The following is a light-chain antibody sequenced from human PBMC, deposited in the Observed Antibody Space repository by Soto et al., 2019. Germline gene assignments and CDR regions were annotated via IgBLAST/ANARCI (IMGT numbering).Light chain of an antibody. J-gene: IGLJ2*01. CDR3: CSYAGSYTFDVV. Sequence: QSALTQPRSVSGSPGQSVTISCTGTSSDVGAYNYVSWYQQHPGKAPKLMIYAVSQRPSGVPDRFSGSRSGNTASLTISGLQAEDEADYYCCSYAGSYTFDVVFGGGTQLTVL. CDR1: SSDVGAYNY. CDR2: AVS. V-gene: IGLV2-11*01.